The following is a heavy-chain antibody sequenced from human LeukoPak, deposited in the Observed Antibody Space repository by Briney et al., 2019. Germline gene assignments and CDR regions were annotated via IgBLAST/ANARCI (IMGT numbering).Heavy chain of an antibody. V-gene: IGHV1-46*01. CDR2: INPSGGST. J-gene: IGHJ4*02. Sequence: ASVKVSCKASGYTFTSYYMHWVRHAPGQGLEWMGIINPSGGSTSYAQKFQGRVTMTRDMSTSTVYMELSSLRSEDTAVYYCAREDGVGATGVDYWGQGTLVTVSS. CDR3: AREDGVGATGVDY. D-gene: IGHD1-26*01. CDR1: GYTFTSYY.